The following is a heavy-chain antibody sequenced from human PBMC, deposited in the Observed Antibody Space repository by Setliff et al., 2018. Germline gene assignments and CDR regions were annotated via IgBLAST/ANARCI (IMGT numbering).Heavy chain of an antibody. J-gene: IGHJ4*02. D-gene: IGHD2-21*02. CDR1: GGSMSGYF. V-gene: IGHV4-4*07. CDR3: ARQTATGSSATFDS. Sequence: PSETLSLTCTVSGGSMSGYFWTWIRQPAGKGLEWIGRIHPSGATNYNPSLMSRLTMSIDTSNSHFTLKVNSVTAADTAVYYCARQTATGSSATFDSWGQRTLVTVSS. CDR2: IHPSGAT.